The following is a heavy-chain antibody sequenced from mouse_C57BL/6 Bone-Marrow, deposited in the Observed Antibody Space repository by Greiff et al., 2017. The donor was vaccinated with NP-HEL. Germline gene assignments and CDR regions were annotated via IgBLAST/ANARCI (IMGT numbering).Heavy chain of an antibody. D-gene: IGHD2-3*01. Sequence: VQLQQSGAELAKPGASVKLSCKASGYTFTSYWMHWVKQRPGQGLEWIGDINPSSGYTKYNQKFKDKATLTADKSSSTAYMQLSSLTYEDSAVYYCARSEDGPHWYFDVWGTGTTVTVSS. CDR2: INPSSGYT. J-gene: IGHJ1*03. V-gene: IGHV1-7*01. CDR1: GYTFTSYW. CDR3: ARSEDGPHWYFDV.